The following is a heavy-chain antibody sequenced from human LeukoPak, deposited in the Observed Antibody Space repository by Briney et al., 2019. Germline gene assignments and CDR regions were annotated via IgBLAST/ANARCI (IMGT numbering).Heavy chain of an antibody. V-gene: IGHV4-61*02. CDR1: GGSISSGSYY. CDR3: ASAGHYDFWSERGYYFDY. CDR2: IYTSGST. D-gene: IGHD3-3*01. J-gene: IGHJ4*02. Sequence: PSQTLSLTCTVSGGSISSGSYYWSWIRQPAGKGLEWIGRIYTSGSTNYNPSLKSRVTISVDTSKNPFSLKLSSVTAADTAVYYCASAGHYDFWSERGYYFDYWGQGTLVTVSS.